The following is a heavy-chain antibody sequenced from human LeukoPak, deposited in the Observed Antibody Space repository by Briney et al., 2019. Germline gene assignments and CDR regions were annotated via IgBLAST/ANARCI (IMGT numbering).Heavy chain of an antibody. J-gene: IGHJ3*02. D-gene: IGHD6-19*01. V-gene: IGHV3-9*01. CDR1: GFTFNDYA. Sequence: PGGSLRLSCAASGFTFNDYAMHWVRQAPGKGLEWVSHISWNSGIVGYADSVKGRFTISRDNAKNSLFLQMNSLRGEDTALNYCVKDMRIAVAIYAFENWGQGTMVTVSS. CDR2: ISWNSGIV. CDR3: VKDMRIAVAIYAFEN.